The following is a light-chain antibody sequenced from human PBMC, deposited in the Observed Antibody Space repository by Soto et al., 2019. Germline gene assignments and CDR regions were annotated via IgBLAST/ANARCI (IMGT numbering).Light chain of an antibody. J-gene: IGKJ1*01. CDR3: QQCNSSPRT. Sequence: DIQMTLSPCSLSASVGDRVTITCWASQSISSYLDWYQQKPGKVPKLLIYAASSMQSGVPSRFSGSGSGTDFTLTISSLQPEDFAAYYCQQCNSSPRTFGQGTKVDIK. CDR2: AAS. V-gene: IGKV1-39*01. CDR1: QSISSY.